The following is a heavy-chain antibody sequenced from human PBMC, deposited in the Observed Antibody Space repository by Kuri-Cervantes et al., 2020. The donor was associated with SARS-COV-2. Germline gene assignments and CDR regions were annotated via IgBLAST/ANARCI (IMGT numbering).Heavy chain of an antibody. Sequence: GGSLRLSCAASGFTFSSYAMHWVRQAPGKGLEWVAFIRYDGSNKYYADSVKGRFTISRDNSKNTLYLQMNSLRAEDTAVYYCAKDRSSSWLWYFDLWGRGTLVTVSS. CDR1: GFTFSSYA. J-gene: IGHJ2*01. V-gene: IGHV3-30*02. CDR2: IRYDGSNK. CDR3: AKDRSSSWLWYFDL. D-gene: IGHD6-13*01.